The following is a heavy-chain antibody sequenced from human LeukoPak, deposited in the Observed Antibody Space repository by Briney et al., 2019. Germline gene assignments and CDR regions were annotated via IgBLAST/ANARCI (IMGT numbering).Heavy chain of an antibody. Sequence: ASVKVSCKASGYTFTSYGISWVRQAPGQGLEWMGWISAYNGNTNYAQKFQGRVTITADKPTSTAYMELSSLRSEDTAVYYCAIFLRYYYYGMDVWGQGTTVTVSS. CDR3: AIFLRYYYYGMDV. CDR1: GYTFTSYG. D-gene: IGHD3-3*01. J-gene: IGHJ6*02. V-gene: IGHV1-18*01. CDR2: ISAYNGNT.